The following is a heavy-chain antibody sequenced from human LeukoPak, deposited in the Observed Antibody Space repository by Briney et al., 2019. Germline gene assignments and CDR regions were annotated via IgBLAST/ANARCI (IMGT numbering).Heavy chain of an antibody. J-gene: IGHJ4*02. CDR2: ISAYNGNT. CDR3: ARDSDFWSGYYSWGFDY. D-gene: IGHD3-3*01. CDR1: GYTFTSYG. Sequence: ASVKVSCKASGYTFTSYGISWVRQAPGQGLEWMGWISAYNGNTNYAQKLQGRVTMTTDTSTSTAYMELRSLRSDDTAVYYCARDSDFWSGYYSWGFDYWGQGTLVTVSS. V-gene: IGHV1-18*01.